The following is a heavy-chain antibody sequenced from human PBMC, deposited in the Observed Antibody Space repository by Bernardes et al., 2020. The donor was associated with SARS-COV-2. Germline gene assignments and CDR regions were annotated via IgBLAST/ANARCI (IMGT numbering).Heavy chain of an antibody. CDR3: ASRIPDKGY. Sequence: GGSLRLSCAASGFTFSSYAMHWVRQAPGKGLEWVAVISYDGSNKYYADSVKGRFTISRDNSKNTLYLQMNSLRAEDTAVYYCASRIPDKGYWGQGTLVTVSS. V-gene: IGHV3-30-3*01. CDR1: GFTFSSYA. D-gene: IGHD2-21*01. CDR2: ISYDGSNK. J-gene: IGHJ4*02.